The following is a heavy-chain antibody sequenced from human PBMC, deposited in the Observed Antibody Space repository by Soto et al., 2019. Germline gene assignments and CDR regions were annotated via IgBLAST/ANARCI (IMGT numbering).Heavy chain of an antibody. Sequence: GGSLRLSCAASGFTFSSYAMSWVRQAPGKGLEWVSAISGSGGSTYYADSVKGRFTISRDNSKNTLYLQMNSLRAEDTAVYYCAKGGYYYDSSGYYYPGYWGQGTLVTVSS. CDR2: ISGSGGST. D-gene: IGHD3-22*01. CDR1: GFTFSSYA. J-gene: IGHJ4*02. CDR3: AKGGYYYDSSGYYYPGY. V-gene: IGHV3-23*01.